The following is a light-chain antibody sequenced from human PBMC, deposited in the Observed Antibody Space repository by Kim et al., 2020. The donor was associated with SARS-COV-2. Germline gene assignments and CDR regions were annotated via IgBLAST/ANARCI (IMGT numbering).Light chain of an antibody. CDR1: SGSMASNY. V-gene: IGLV6-57*03. Sequence: KTVTISCTRSSGSMASNYVQWYQQRPGSAPTTVIYEDNQRPPGVPDRFSGSIDSSSNSASLTISGLKTEDEADYYCQSYDSSNQGVFGGGTKVTVL. CDR2: EDN. CDR3: QSYDSSNQGV. J-gene: IGLJ3*02.